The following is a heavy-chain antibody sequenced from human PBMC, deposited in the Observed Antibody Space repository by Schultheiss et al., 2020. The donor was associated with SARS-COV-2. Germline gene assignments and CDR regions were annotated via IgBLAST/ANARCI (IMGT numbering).Heavy chain of an antibody. D-gene: IGHD6-19*01. Sequence: GGSLRLSCAVSEFTFSSYAMHWVRQAPGKGLEWVAVISYDGSNKYYADSVKGRFTISRDNSKNTLYLQMNSLRAEDTAIYFCAKDLGIAVAGYYYGMDVWGQGTTVTVSS. V-gene: IGHV3-30*07. CDR2: ISYDGSNK. CDR1: EFTFSSYA. J-gene: IGHJ6*02. CDR3: AKDLGIAVAGYYYGMDV.